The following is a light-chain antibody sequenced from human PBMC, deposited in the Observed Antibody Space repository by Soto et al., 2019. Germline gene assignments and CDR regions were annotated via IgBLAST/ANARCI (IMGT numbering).Light chain of an antibody. J-gene: IGLJ1*01. CDR3: AAWDDTSSFV. CDR2: TND. Sequence: QSVLTQPPSASGTPGQRVIISCSGGSSNIGRNTVNWYQHLPGTAPRLLIYTNDQRPSGVPDRFSCYKSGTSASLAISGLQYEDEADYYCAAWDDTSSFVFGTGTKLTVL. V-gene: IGLV1-44*01. CDR1: SSNIGRNT.